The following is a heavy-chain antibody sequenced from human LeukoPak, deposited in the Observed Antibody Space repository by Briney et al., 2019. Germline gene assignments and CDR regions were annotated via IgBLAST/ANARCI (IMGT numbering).Heavy chain of an antibody. V-gene: IGHV4-30-2*01. J-gene: IGHJ5*02. CDR3: ARGSRSEGWFDP. CDR1: GGSISSGGYS. D-gene: IGHD2-15*01. Sequence: SQTLSLTCAVSGGSISSGGYSWSWIRQPPGKGLEWIGYIYHSGSTYYNPSLKSRVTISVDRSKNQFSLKLSSVTAADTAVYYCARGSRSEGWFDPWGQGTLVTVSS. CDR2: IYHSGST.